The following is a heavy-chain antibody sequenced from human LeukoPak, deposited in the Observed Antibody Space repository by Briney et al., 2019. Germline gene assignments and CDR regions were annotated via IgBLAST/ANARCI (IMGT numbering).Heavy chain of an antibody. CDR2: TSSDGTNT. CDR3: ARTSYDTGGYFED. D-gene: IGHD3-22*01. V-gene: IGHV3-74*01. CDR1: GFTISNYW. J-gene: IGHJ4*02. Sequence: GGSLRLSCAASGFTISNYWMHWVRQAPGKGLVWVSRTSSDGTNTNYADSVKGRFTISRDNAKNTLYLQMNSLGAEDTAVYYCARTSYDTGGYFEDWGQGTLVTVSS.